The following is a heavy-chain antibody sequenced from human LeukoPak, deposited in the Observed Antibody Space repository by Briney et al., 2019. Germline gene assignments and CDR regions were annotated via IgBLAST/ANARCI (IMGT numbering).Heavy chain of an antibody. CDR1: GGSISTYY. J-gene: IGHJ2*01. V-gene: IGHV4-59*08. Sequence: SETLSLTCTISGGSISTYYWSWIRQPPGKGLEWIGYIYYTGSTNYNPSLKSRVTFSVDTSKNHFSLKLISVTAADTAVYYCARREDFWYFDLWGRGPLVPVSS. CDR3: ARREDFWYFDL. CDR2: IYYTGST.